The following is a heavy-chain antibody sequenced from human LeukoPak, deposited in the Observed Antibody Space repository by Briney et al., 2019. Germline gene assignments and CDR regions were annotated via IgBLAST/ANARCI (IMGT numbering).Heavy chain of an antibody. CDR3: AKDYSSSF. D-gene: IGHD6-6*01. CDR1: GFTFDAYA. CDR2: ISGSGDTT. V-gene: IGHV3-23*01. J-gene: IGHJ4*02. Sequence: GGSLRLSCAASGFTFDAYAMHWVRQAPGKGLEWVSGISGSGDTTYYAESVKGRFTISRDNSRTTLYLQMNRLRAEDTAIYYCAKDYSSSFWGQGTLVTVSS.